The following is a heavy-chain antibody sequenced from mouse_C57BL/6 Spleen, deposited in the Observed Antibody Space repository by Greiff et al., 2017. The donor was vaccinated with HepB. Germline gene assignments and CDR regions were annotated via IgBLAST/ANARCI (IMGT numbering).Heavy chain of an antibody. Sequence: VQLQQPGAELVRPGSSVKLSCKASGYTFTSYWMHWVKQRPIQGLEWIGNIDPSDSETHYNQKFKDKATLTVDKSSSTAYMQLSSLTSEDSAVYYCARPSGSSYVWYFDVWGTGTTVTVSS. D-gene: IGHD1-1*01. V-gene: IGHV1-52*01. CDR1: GYTFTSYW. CDR2: IDPSDSET. J-gene: IGHJ1*03. CDR3: ARPSGSSYVWYFDV.